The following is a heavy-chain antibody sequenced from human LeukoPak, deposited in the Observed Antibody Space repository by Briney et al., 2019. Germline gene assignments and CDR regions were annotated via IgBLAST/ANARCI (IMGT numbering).Heavy chain of an antibody. CDR3: ARKVYSFDVFDY. CDR2: IFHSGTA. V-gene: IGHV4-59*01. J-gene: IGHJ4*02. Sequence: SETLSPTCTVSGGSISSYYWSWIRQPPGKALEWIGYIFHSGTANYHPSLKSRVTISIDTSENQFSLKLSSVTAADTAVYYCARKVYSFDVFDYWGQGTLVTVSS. CDR1: GGSISSYY. D-gene: IGHD2-15*01.